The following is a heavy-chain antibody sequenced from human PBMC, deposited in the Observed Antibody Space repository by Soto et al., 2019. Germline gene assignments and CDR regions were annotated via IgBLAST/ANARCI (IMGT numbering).Heavy chain of an antibody. Sequence: EVQLVESGGGLVQPGGSLRFSCAASGFTFSSYSMNWVRQAPGKGLEWVSYISSSSITIYYADSVKGRFTISRDNAKNSLYLQMNSLRAEDTAVYYCARDEIVVPAAIGNYFDYWGQGTLVTVSS. CDR3: ARDEIVVPAAIGNYFDY. CDR2: ISSSSITI. V-gene: IGHV3-48*01. CDR1: GFTFSSYS. J-gene: IGHJ4*02. D-gene: IGHD2-2*02.